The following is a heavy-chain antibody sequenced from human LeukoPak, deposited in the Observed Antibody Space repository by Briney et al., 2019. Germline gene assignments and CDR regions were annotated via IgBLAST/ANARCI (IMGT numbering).Heavy chain of an antibody. CDR1: GFTFSSYG. J-gene: IGHJ4*02. V-gene: IGHV3-33*06. Sequence: GGSLRLSCAASGFTFSSYGMHWVRQAPGKGLEWVAVIWYDGSNKYYADSVKGRFTISRDNSKNTLYLQMNSLRAEDTAVYYCAKGSYYYDSSGYLESWGQGTLVTVSS. D-gene: IGHD3-22*01. CDR3: AKGSYYYDSSGYLES. CDR2: IWYDGSNK.